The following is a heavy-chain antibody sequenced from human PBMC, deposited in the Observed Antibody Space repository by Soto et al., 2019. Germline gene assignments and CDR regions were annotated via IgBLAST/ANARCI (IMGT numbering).Heavy chain of an antibody. Sequence: ASVKVSCKASGYTFTSYYMHWVRQAPGQGLEWMGIINPSGGSTSYAQKFQGRVTMTRDTSTSTVYMELSSLRSEDTAVYYCAREPMVRGVISPDYYYGMDVWGQGTTVTVSS. CDR3: AREPMVRGVISPDYYYGMDV. CDR2: INPSGGST. D-gene: IGHD3-10*01. CDR1: GYTFTSYY. V-gene: IGHV1-46*01. J-gene: IGHJ6*02.